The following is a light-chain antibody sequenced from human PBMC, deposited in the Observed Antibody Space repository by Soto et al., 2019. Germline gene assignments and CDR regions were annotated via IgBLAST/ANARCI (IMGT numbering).Light chain of an antibody. J-gene: IGKJ2*01. CDR2: YVS. V-gene: IGKV1-39*01. Sequence: DIHLTQSPSSLSASVGDTVTISCRTNQSVSKYMNWYQQKSGTAPKPLIYYVSSLQSGVPSRFSGSGSATDFTLTISSLQPEDFATYYCQQSYDLPRTFGQG. CDR3: QQSYDLPRT. CDR1: QSVSKY.